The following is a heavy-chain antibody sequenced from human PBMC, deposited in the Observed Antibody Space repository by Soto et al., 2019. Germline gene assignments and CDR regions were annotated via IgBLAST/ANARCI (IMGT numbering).Heavy chain of an antibody. V-gene: IGHV1-8*01. J-gene: IGHJ5*02. D-gene: IGHD6-25*01. Sequence: QVQLVQSGAEVKKPGASVKVSCKASGYTFTSYDINWVRQATGQGLEWMGWMNPNSGNTGYAQKFQGRVTMTRNTSISTAYMALTTLRSADPAVYYCARGVGRLQPYTWFDPWGQGPLATVSS. CDR3: ARGVGRLQPYTWFDP. CDR2: MNPNSGNT. CDR1: GYTFTSYD.